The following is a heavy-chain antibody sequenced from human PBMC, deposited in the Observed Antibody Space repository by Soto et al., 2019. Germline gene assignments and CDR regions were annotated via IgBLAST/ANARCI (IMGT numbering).Heavy chain of an antibody. CDR1: GFTFSSYG. Sequence: GGSVRLSCXASGFTFSSYGMHWVRQAPGKGLEWVAVISYDGSNKYYADSVKGRFTISRDNSKNTLYLQMNSLRAEDTAVYYCAKDRDSSGYLLDYWGQGTLVTVSS. D-gene: IGHD3-22*01. J-gene: IGHJ4*02. CDR3: AKDRDSSGYLLDY. CDR2: ISYDGSNK. V-gene: IGHV3-30*18.